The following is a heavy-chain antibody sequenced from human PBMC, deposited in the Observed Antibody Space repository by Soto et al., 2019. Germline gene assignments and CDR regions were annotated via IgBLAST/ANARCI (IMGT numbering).Heavy chain of an antibody. CDR2: IIPIFGTV. CDR3: AKGAVAGTPTSYYYYGMDV. J-gene: IGHJ6*02. Sequence: QVQLLQSGAEVKKPGSSVRVSCEASGGTFRTYAISWVRQAPGQGLEWMGEIIPIFGTVNYAQKFQGRVTITADXPXTXGXVDLRSVRSEDTAVYYCAKGAVAGTPTSYYYYGMDVWGQGTTVTVSS. CDR1: GGTFRTYA. D-gene: IGHD6-19*01. V-gene: IGHV1-69*12.